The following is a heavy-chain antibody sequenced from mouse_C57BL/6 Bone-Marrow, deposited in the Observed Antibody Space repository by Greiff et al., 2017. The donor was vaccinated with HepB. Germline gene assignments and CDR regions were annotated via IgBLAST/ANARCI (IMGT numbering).Heavy chain of an antibody. J-gene: IGHJ4*01. CDR1: GFTFSSYA. CDR3: ARPMVTTGGYAMDY. V-gene: IGHV5-4*03. Sequence: DVKLVESGGGLVKPGGSLKLSCAASGFTFSSYAMSWVRQTPEKRLEWVATISDGGSYTYYPDNVKGRFTISRDNAKNNRYLQMSHLKSEDTAMYYCARPMVTTGGYAMDYWGQGTSVTVSS. CDR2: ISDGGSYT. D-gene: IGHD2-2*01.